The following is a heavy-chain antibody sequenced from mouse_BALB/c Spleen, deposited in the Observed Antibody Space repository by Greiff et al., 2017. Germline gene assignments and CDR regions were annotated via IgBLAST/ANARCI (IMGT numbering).Heavy chain of an antibody. V-gene: IGHV2-9*02. D-gene: IGHD1-2*01. CDR2: IWAGGST. Sequence: VHLVESGPGLVAPSQSLSITCTVSGFSLTSYGVHWVRQPPGKGLEWLGVIWAGGSTNYNSALMSRLSISKDNSKSQVFLKMNSLQTDDTAMYYCAREGITTARYFDVWGAGTTVTVSS. CDR1: GFSLTSYG. CDR3: AREGITTARYFDV. J-gene: IGHJ1*01.